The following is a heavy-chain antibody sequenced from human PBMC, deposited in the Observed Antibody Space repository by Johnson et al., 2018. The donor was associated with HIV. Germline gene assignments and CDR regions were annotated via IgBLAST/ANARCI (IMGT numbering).Heavy chain of an antibody. CDR3: ARDSNRYAFDI. J-gene: IGHJ3*02. D-gene: IGHD2-8*01. V-gene: IGHV3-15*01. CDR2: IKSKTAGGPT. CDR1: GFTFSNAW. Sequence: VQLVESGGGLVKPGGSLRLSCAASGFTFSNAWMSWVRQAPGKGLAWVGRIKSKTAGGPTDYAAPVQARFTISRDDSKNTLYLQMNSLRAEDTAVYECARDSNRYAFDIWGQGTMVTVSS.